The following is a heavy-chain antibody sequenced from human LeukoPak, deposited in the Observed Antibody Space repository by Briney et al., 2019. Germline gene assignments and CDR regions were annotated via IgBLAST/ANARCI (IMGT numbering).Heavy chain of an antibody. Sequence: GGSLRLTCKTSGFKFRDFDMDWVRQAPGKGLEWVAHISYDGTKEYYADSVKGRFSISRDNSQDTVYLQLSSLTTEDTARYYCVRDVAFWGQGTLIIVSS. J-gene: IGHJ4*02. V-gene: IGHV3-30*03. CDR3: VRDVAF. CDR2: ISYDGTKE. CDR1: GFKFRDFD.